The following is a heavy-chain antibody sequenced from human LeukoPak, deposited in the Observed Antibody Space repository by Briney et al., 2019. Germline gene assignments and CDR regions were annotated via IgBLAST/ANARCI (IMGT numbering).Heavy chain of an antibody. Sequence: PSETLSLTCTVSGGSISSQYWSWIRQPPGKGLDWIGYVSFGGGTNYNPSLKSRVITSADTSKNQFSLNLTSVTAADTAVYYCVRASVESGGAFDIWGQGTMVTVSS. CDR1: GGSISSQY. V-gene: IGHV4-59*11. D-gene: IGHD2-15*01. J-gene: IGHJ3*02. CDR2: VSFGGGT. CDR3: VRASVESGGAFDI.